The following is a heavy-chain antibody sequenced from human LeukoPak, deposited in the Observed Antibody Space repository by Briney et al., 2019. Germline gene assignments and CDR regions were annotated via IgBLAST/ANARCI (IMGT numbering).Heavy chain of an antibody. Sequence: ASVKVSCKASGYTFTSYGINWVRQAPGQGLEWMGWISAYNGNTNYAQKLQGRVTMTTDTSTSTAYMELRSLTSGDTAVYYCARDPSDGDYDYWGQGTLVTVSS. CDR3: ARDPSDGDYDY. CDR1: GYTFTSYG. D-gene: IGHD4-17*01. V-gene: IGHV1-18*01. CDR2: ISAYNGNT. J-gene: IGHJ4*02.